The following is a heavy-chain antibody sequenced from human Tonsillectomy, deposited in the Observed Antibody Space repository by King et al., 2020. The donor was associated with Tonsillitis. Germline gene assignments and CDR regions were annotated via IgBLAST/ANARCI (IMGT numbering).Heavy chain of an antibody. J-gene: IGHJ6*02. CDR2: IKSKTDGGTT. CDR1: GFTFNNGW. Sequence: VQLVESGGGLVKPGGSLRLSCAASGFTFNNGWMSWVRQAPGKGLEWVGRIKSKTDGGTTDYAVPVKGRFTISRDDSKNTLFLQMNSLKTEDTAVYYCTSIGGGAGGYYDSSGEDVWGQGTTVTVSS. V-gene: IGHV3-15*01. CDR3: TSIGGGAGGYYDSSGEDV. D-gene: IGHD3-22*01.